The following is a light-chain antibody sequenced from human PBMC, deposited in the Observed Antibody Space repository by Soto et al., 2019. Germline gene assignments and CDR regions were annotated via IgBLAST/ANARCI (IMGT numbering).Light chain of an antibody. J-gene: IGKJ1*01. CDR3: QQYGSSPTWT. CDR2: GAS. CDR1: QSVSSNY. V-gene: IGKV3-20*01. Sequence: EIVLTQSPATLSLSPGERATLSCRAIQSVSSNYLAWYQQKPGQAPRLLIYGASTRATGIPDRFSGSGSGTDFTLTISRLEPDDSAVYYCQQYGSSPTWTFGQGTKVDIK.